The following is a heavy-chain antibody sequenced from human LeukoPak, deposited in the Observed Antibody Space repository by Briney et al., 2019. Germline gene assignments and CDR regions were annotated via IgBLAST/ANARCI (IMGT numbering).Heavy chain of an antibody. CDR2: ISSTNVYI. V-gene: IGHV3-21*06. CDR3: ARVSISAAGADY. J-gene: IGHJ4*02. Sequence: GGSLRLSCAASGFTFSTYTISWVRQAPGKGLEWVSSISSTNVYIYYADSVKGRFTISRDNARNSLYLQMNSLRAEDTAVYYCARVSISAAGADYWGQGTLVTVS. D-gene: IGHD6-13*01. CDR1: GFTFSTYT.